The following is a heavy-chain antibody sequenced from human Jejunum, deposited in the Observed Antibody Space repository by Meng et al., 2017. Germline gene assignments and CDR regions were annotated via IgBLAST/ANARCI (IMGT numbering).Heavy chain of an antibody. D-gene: IGHD1-26*01. V-gene: IGHV7-4-1*02. CDR3: AREASAGY. J-gene: IGHJ4*02. CDR2: INTNTGNP. CDR1: GYTFTSYG. Sequence: QVQVAQSGCELKEAWASVKVSCTASGYTFTSYGMNWVRQAPGQGLEWMGWINTNTGNPTYAQGFTGRFVFSLDTSVSTAYLQISSLKAEDTAMYYCAREASAGYWGQGTLVTVSS.